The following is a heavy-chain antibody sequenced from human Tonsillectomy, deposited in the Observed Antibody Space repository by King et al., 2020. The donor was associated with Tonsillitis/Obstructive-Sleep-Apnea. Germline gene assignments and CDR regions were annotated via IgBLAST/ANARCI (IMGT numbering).Heavy chain of an antibody. CDR2: IYYSGST. CDR1: GGSISRNY. CDR3: ARDDNSGYDWGAFDI. Sequence: VQLQESGPGLVKPSETLSLTCTVSGGSISRNYWSWLRQPPGKGLEWIGYIYYSGSTNYNPSLKSRVTISVDTPKNQFSLKLSSVAAADTAVYYCARDDNSGYDWGAFDIWGQGTMVTVSS. V-gene: IGHV4-59*01. J-gene: IGHJ3*02. D-gene: IGHD5-12*01.